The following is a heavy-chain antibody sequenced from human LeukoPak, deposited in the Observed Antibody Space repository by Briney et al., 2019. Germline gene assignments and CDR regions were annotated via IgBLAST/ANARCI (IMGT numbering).Heavy chain of an antibody. V-gene: IGHV4-59*08. CDR1: GGSISSYY. Sequence: SETLSLTCTVSGGSISSYYWSWIRQPPGKGLEWIGYIYYSGSTNYNPSLKSRVTISVDTSKNQFSLKLSSVTAADTAVYYCARHVGEWEPIDYWGQGTLVTVSS. CDR3: ARHVGEWEPIDY. CDR2: IYYSGST. J-gene: IGHJ4*02. D-gene: IGHD1-26*01.